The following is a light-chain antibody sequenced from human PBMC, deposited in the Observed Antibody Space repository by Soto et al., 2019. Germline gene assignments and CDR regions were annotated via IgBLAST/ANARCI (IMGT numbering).Light chain of an antibody. CDR1: SSNIGAGYD. Sequence: QSVLTQPPSVSGAPGQRVTISCTGSSSNIGAGYDVHWYQQLPGTAPKLLIYGNSNRPSGVPDRFSGSKSGTSASLAITGLQAEDEADYYCAAWDESPNVPVFGGGTKLTVL. J-gene: IGLJ3*02. CDR2: GNS. CDR3: AAWDESPNVPV. V-gene: IGLV1-40*01.